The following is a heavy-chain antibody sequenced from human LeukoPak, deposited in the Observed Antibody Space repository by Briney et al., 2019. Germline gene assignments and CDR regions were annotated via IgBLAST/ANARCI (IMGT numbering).Heavy chain of an antibody. CDR1: GGSFSGYY. D-gene: IGHD3-9*01. CDR2: IYYSGST. J-gene: IGHJ6*02. V-gene: IGHV4-59*01. CDR3: ARASSDYDILTGYYAWYYYYGMDV. Sequence: SETLSLTCAVYGGSFSGYYWSWIRQPPGKGLEWIGYIYYSGSTNYNPSLKSRVTISVDTSKNQFSLKLSSVTAADTAVYYCARASSDYDILTGYYAWYYYYGMDVWGQGTTVTVSS.